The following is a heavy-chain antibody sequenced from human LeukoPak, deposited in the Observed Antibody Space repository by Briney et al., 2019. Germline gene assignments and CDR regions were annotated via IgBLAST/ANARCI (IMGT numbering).Heavy chain of an antibody. CDR2: LDNNGDNT. J-gene: IGHJ4*02. D-gene: IGHD1-26*01. CDR1: GYTFTTYD. CDR3: AKIAETSGTYGQGFDY. Sequence: PGGSLRLSRVGSGYTFTTYDMSWVRQPPGRGLEWVSGLDNNGDNTYYADSVKGRLTISRDNPKNTLYVHMNSLRVEDTAVYYCAKIAETSGTYGQGFDYWGQGTLVTVS. V-gene: IGHV3-23*01.